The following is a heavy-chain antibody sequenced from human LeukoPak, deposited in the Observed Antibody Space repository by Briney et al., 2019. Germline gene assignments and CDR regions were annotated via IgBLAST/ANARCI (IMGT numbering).Heavy chain of an antibody. V-gene: IGHV1-8*01. J-gene: IGHJ6*02. Sequence: ASVKVSCKASGYTFTSYDINWVRQATGQGLEWMGWMNPNSGNTGYAQKFQGRVTMTRNTSISTAYMELSSLRSEDTAVYYCARDDGGYERSPGYYYGMDVWGQGTTVTVSS. D-gene: IGHD5-12*01. CDR3: ARDDGGYERSPGYYYGMDV. CDR2: MNPNSGNT. CDR1: GYTFTSYD.